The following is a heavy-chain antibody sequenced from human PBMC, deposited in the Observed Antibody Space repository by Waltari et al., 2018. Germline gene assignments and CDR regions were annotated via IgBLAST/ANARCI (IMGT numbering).Heavy chain of an antibody. D-gene: IGHD1-26*01. V-gene: IGHV3-21*01. Sequence: EVQLVESGGGLVKPGGSLRLSCAASGFTFSSYSMNWVRQAPGKGVEWVSSIRSSSSYIYYADSVKGRFTIARDNAKNSLYLQMNSLRAEDTAVYYCARERWELLDYWGQGTLVTVSS. CDR2: IRSSSSYI. CDR1: GFTFSSYS. J-gene: IGHJ4*02. CDR3: ARERWELLDY.